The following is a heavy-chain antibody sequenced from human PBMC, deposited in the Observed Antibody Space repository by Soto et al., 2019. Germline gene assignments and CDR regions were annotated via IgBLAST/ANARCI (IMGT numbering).Heavy chain of an antibody. CDR2: IKSKADGETT. J-gene: IGHJ4*02. V-gene: IGHV3-15*01. Sequence: EVQLAESGGGLVKPGGSLRLSCAASGFTFNNAWLSWVRQAPGKGLEWVGRIKSKADGETTDYAAPVKGRFTISREDSKNMLYLQRDSLKTEDTALYYCTTGLGQQLVVFDYWGQGTLITVSS. CDR3: TTGLGQQLVVFDY. CDR1: GFTFNNAW. D-gene: IGHD6-13*01.